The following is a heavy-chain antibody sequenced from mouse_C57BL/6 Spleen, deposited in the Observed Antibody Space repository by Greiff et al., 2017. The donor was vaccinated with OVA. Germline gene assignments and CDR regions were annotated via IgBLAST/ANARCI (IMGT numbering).Heavy chain of an antibody. CDR1: GYTFTSYW. CDR2: IDPSDSYT. J-gene: IGHJ2*01. D-gene: IGHD4-1*01. Sequence: QVQLQQPGAELVKPGASVKLSCKASGYTFTSYWMQWVKQRPGQGLEWIGEIDPSDSYTNYNQKFKSKATLTVDTSSSTAYMQRSSLTSEDSAVYYCARCLNWDFDYWGQGTTLTVSS. CDR3: ARCLNWDFDY. V-gene: IGHV1-50*01.